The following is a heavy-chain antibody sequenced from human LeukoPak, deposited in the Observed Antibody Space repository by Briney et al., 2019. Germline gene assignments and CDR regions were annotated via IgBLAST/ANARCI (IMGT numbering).Heavy chain of an antibody. J-gene: IGHJ4*02. CDR2: INHSGST. Sequence: GSLRLSCAASGFTFSNNAMSWVRQPPGKGLEWIGEINHSGSTNYNPSLKSRVTISVDTSKNQFSLKLSSVTAADTAVYYCARGGGYQLPDYWGQGTLVTVSS. CDR3: ARGGGYQLPDY. D-gene: IGHD2-2*01. CDR1: GFTFSNNA. V-gene: IGHV4-34*01.